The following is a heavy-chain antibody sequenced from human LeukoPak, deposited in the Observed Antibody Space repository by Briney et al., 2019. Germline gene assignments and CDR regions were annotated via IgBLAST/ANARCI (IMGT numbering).Heavy chain of an antibody. CDR3: ARSRPIPNYYYYYYMDV. D-gene: IGHD2-21*01. J-gene: IGHJ6*03. Sequence: SETLSLTCTVSGGSISSGSYYWSWIRQPAGKGLEWIGRIYTSGSTNYNPSLKSRVTISVDTSKNQFSLKLSSVTAADTAVYYCARSRPIPNYYYYYYMDVWGKGTTVTVSS. V-gene: IGHV4-61*02. CDR1: GGSISSGSYY. CDR2: IYTSGST.